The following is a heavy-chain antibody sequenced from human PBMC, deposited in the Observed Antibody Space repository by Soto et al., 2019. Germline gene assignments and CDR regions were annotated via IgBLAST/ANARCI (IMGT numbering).Heavy chain of an antibody. J-gene: IGHJ6*02. V-gene: IGHV5-51*01. CDR3: ARTAAAGKYYYGVDV. CDR2: IYPGDSDT. D-gene: IGHD6-13*01. CDR1: GYSFTSYW. Sequence: PGESLKISCKGSGYSFTSYWIGWVRQMPGKGLEWMGIIYPGDSDTRYSPSFQGQVTISADKSISTAYLQWSSLKASDIAIYYCARTAAAGKYYYGVDVWGQGTTVTVSS.